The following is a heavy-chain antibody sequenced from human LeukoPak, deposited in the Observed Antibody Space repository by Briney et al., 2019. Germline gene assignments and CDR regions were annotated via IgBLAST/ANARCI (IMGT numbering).Heavy chain of an antibody. Sequence: PSETLSLTCTVSGGSISGYYWSWIRQPPGKGLEWIGYIYHSGSTYYNPSLKSRVTISVDTSKNQFSLKLRSATAADTAAYYCARDVGRVNWFDHWGRGTLVTVSS. CDR3: ARDVGRVNWFDH. CDR1: GGSISGYY. CDR2: IYHSGST. J-gene: IGHJ5*02. V-gene: IGHV4-59*01.